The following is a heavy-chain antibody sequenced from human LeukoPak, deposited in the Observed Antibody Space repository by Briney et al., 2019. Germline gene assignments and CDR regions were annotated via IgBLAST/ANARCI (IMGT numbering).Heavy chain of an antibody. CDR3: ARALYDSSGYYYAH. J-gene: IGHJ4*02. CDR1: GGSISSGGYS. V-gene: IGHV4-30-2*01. CDR2: IYHSGST. D-gene: IGHD3-22*01. Sequence: SETLSLTCAVSGGSISSGGYSWSWIRQPPGKGLEWIGYIYHSGSTYYNPSLKSRVTISVDRSKNQFSLKLSSVTAADTAVYYCARALYDSSGYYYAHWGQGTLVTVSP.